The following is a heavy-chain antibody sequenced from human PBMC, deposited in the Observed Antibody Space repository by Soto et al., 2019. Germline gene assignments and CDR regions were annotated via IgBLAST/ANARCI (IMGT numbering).Heavy chain of an antibody. Sequence: EVQLLESGGGLVQPGGSLRLSCAASGLTFSSYAMSWVRQAPGKGLEWVSVISGSGGSTYYVDSVKGRFTISRDNSKNTLYLQMNSLRAEDTAVYYCAKGEAGWKSYWYFDLWGRGTLVTVSS. CDR1: GLTFSSYA. J-gene: IGHJ2*01. CDR3: AKGEAGWKSYWYFDL. D-gene: IGHD1-1*01. V-gene: IGHV3-23*01. CDR2: ISGSGGST.